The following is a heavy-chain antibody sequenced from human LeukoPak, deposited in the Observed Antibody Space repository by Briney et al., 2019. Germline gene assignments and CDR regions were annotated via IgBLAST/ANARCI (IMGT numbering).Heavy chain of an antibody. Sequence: PSETLSLTCAVSGYSISSGYYWGWIRQPPGKGREWIGSIYHSGSTYYNPSLKSRVTISVDTSKNQFSLTLSSVTAADTAVYYCGSCYYYYYMDVWGKGTTVTVSS. CDR1: GYSISSGYY. CDR3: GSCYYYYYMDV. V-gene: IGHV4-38-2*01. J-gene: IGHJ6*03. CDR2: IYHSGST. D-gene: IGHD6-13*01.